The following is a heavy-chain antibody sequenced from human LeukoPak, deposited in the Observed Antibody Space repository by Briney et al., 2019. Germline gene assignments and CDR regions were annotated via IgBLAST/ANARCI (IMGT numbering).Heavy chain of an antibody. Sequence: ASVKVSCKASGYTFTSYGITWVRQAPGQGLEWMGWINAYNSNTNYAQKFQDRVTMTRNTSISTAYMELSSLRSEDTAVYYCARGAYCSSTSCFQNYYYYMDVWGKGTTVTISS. CDR3: ARGAYCSSTSCFQNYYYYMDV. CDR2: INAYNSNT. D-gene: IGHD2-2*01. V-gene: IGHV1-8*02. CDR1: GYTFTSYG. J-gene: IGHJ6*03.